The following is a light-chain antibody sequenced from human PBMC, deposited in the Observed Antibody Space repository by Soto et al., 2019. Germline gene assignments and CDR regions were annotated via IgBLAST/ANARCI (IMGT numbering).Light chain of an antibody. CDR1: KLGEKF. CDR2: EDG. CDR3: QAWDSSTVV. J-gene: IGLJ2*01. Sequence: SYELTQPPSVSVSPGQTATITCSGDKLGEKFASWYQQKPGQSPVLVIYEDGKRPSGIPERFSGSNSGNTATLTISGTQAMDEADYYCQAWDSSTVVFGGGTKVTVL. V-gene: IGLV3-1*01.